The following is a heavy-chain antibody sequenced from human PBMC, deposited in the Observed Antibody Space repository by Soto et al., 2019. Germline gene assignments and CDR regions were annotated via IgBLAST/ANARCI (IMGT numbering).Heavy chain of an antibody. Sequence: GASVKVSCKASGYTFTSYGISWVRQAPGQGLEWMGWISAYNGNTNYAQKLQGRVTMTTDTSTSTAYMELRSLRSDDTAVYYCAWDFFCTNGVCYNDYYYYYMDVWGKGTTVTVSS. D-gene: IGHD2-8*01. CDR2: ISAYNGNT. J-gene: IGHJ6*03. CDR1: GYTFTSYG. V-gene: IGHV1-18*01. CDR3: AWDFFCTNGVCYNDYYYYYMDV.